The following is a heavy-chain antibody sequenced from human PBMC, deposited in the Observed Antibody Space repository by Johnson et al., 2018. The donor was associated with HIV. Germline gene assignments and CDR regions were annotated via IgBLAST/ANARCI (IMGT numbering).Heavy chain of an antibody. J-gene: IGHJ3*02. CDR2: IYSGGST. CDR1: GFTVSSNY. Sequence: VQLVESGGGLVQPGGSLRLSCAASGFTVSSNYMSWVRQAPGKGLEWVSVIYSGGSTYYADSVKGRFTISRDNSKNTLYLQMNSMRAEETAVYYCAKVQGLTTGTTRVAFDIWGQGTMVPVSS. D-gene: IGHD1-1*01. V-gene: IGHV3-66*01. CDR3: AKVQGLTTGTTRVAFDI.